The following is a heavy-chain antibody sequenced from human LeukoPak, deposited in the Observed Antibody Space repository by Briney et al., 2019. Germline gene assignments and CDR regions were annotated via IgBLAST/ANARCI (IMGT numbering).Heavy chain of an antibody. D-gene: IGHD6-19*01. J-gene: IGHJ4*02. V-gene: IGHV1-18*01. CDR3: VRNKLWLENYYFDY. CDR1: GYSFTSNG. Sequence: ASVKVSCKPSGYSFTSNGLSWARQAPGQGLEWMGWISPYNGNTNYAQKVQGRVTMTTDTSTSTAYMELRSLRSDDTAVYYCVRNKLWLENYYFDYWGQGTLVTVSS. CDR2: ISPYNGNT.